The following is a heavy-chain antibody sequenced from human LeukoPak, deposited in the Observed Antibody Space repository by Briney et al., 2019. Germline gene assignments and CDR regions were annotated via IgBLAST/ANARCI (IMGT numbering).Heavy chain of an antibody. CDR2: ISGSGGST. CDR3: AKNVNGQPGKHRSEYYFDY. D-gene: IGHD2-8*01. J-gene: IGHJ4*02. V-gene: IGHV3-23*01. CDR1: GFTFSSYS. Sequence: GGSLRLSCAASGFTFSSYSMNWVRQAPGKGLEWVSAISGSGGSTYYADSVKGRFTISRDNSKNTLYLQMNSLRAEDTAVYYCAKNVNGQPGKHRSEYYFDYWGQGTLVTVSS.